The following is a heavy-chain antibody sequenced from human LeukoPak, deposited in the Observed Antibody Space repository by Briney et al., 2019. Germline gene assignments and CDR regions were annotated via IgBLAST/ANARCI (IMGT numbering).Heavy chain of an antibody. CDR2: IYYSGST. CDR1: GGSISSSSYY. D-gene: IGHD3-3*01. J-gene: IGHJ4*02. CDR3: ARDFWSGYYYFDY. Sequence: PSETLSLTCTVSGGSISSSSYYWGWIRQPPGKGLEWIGSIYYSGSTYYNPSLKSRVTISVDTSKNQFSLKLSPVTAADTAVYYCARDFWSGYYYFDYWGQGTLVTVSS. V-gene: IGHV4-39*02.